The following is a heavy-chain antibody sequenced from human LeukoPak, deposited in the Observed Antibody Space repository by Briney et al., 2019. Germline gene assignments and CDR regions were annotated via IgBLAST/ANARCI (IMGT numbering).Heavy chain of an antibody. CDR2: ISTNSGGT. Sequence: ASVTLSCKSSGYTFTDYHMHWVRHAPGQGPEWMGWISTNSGGTGFAQKVQGRVTMTSDTSISTAYLELSRLRSDDTATYYCVRSEYNWGFDYWGQGTLVTVSS. J-gene: IGHJ4*02. CDR1: GYTFTDYH. CDR3: VRSEYNWGFDY. D-gene: IGHD1-1*01. V-gene: IGHV1-2*02.